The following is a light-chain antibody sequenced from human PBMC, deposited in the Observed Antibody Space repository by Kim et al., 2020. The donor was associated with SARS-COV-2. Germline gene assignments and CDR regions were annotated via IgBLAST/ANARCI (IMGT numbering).Light chain of an antibody. CDR1: SGHSSYA. CDR3: QTWGTGIRV. V-gene: IGLV4-69*01. Sequence: SVTLACTLSSGHSSYAIAWHQQQPEKGPRYLMKLNSDGSHSKGDGSPDRFSGSSSGAERYLTISSLQSEDEADYYCQTWGTGIRVFGGGTQLTVL. CDR2: LNSDGSH. J-gene: IGLJ3*02.